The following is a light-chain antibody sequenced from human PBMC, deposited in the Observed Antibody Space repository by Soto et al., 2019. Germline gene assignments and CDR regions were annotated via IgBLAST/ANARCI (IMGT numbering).Light chain of an antibody. CDR3: SSYTSSSTLV. V-gene: IGLV2-14*01. CDR2: EVS. CDR1: SSDVGGYRY. Sequence: QSALTQPASVSGSPGQSLTISCTGTSSDVGGYRYVSWYQHHPGKAPKLMIYEVSNRPSGVSNRFSGSKSGNTASLTISGLQAEDEADYYCSSYTSSSTLVFGTGTKLTVL. J-gene: IGLJ1*01.